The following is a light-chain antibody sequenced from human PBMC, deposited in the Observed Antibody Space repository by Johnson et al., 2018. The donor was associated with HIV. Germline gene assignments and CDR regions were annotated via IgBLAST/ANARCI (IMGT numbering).Light chain of an antibody. CDR3: GTWDSSLSAGV. CDR1: SSNIGKNY. V-gene: IGLV1-51*02. J-gene: IGLJ1*01. Sequence: SVLTQPPSVSAAPGQKVTISCSGSSSNIGKNYVSWYQQLPGTAPKVLIYENNKRPSGIPDRFSGSKSGASATLGITGLQTGDEADYYCGTWDSSLSAGVFGTGTKVTVL. CDR2: ENN.